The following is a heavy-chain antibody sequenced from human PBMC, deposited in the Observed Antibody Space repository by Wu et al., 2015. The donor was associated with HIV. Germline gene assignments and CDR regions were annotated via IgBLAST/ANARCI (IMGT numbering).Heavy chain of an antibody. CDR1: GYTFSSYD. CDR2: IIPIFGTA. D-gene: IGHD1-26*01. J-gene: IGHJ4*02. CDR3: ADSGLGDRNFDY. Sequence: QVQLVQSGAEVKKPGASVKVSCKASGYTFSSYDINWVRQATGQGLEWMGRIIPIFGTANYAQKFQGRVTITADESTSTAYMELSSLRSEDTAVYYCADSGLGDRNFDYWGQGTLVTVSS. V-gene: IGHV1-69*18.